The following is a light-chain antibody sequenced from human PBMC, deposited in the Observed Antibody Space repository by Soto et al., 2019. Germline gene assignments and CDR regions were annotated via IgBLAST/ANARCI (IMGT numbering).Light chain of an antibody. CDR2: GAS. CDR1: QSVSNN. V-gene: IGKV3-15*01. Sequence: EIVMTQSPVTLSVSPGERATLSCRASQSVSNNLAWYQQKPGQAPRLLIYGASTGATGIPTRFSGSGSGTEFTLTISSLQSEDFAVYYCQQYGSPLTFGGGTKVDIK. CDR3: QQYGSPLT. J-gene: IGKJ4*01.